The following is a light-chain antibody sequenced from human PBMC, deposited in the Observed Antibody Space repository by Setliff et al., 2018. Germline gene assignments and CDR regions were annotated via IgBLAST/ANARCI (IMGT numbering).Light chain of an antibody. J-gene: IGLJ1*01. Sequence: QSALAQPPSASGSPGQSVTLSCTGTSSDVGGYIYVSWYQQHPGKAPKLIIYEVTKRPSGVPDRFSGSKSGNTASLTVSGLQVEDEADYYCSSYTSRSQVFGTGTKVTVL. CDR1: SSDVGGYIY. V-gene: IGLV2-8*01. CDR3: SSYTSRSQV. CDR2: EVT.